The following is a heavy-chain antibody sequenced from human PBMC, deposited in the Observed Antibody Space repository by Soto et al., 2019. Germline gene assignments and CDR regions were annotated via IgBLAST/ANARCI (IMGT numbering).Heavy chain of an antibody. D-gene: IGHD6-13*01. J-gene: IGHJ6*02. CDR1: GGSISSYY. V-gene: IGHV4-59*01. CDR2: IYYSGST. Sequence: PSETLSLTCTVSGGSISSYYWSWIRQPPGKGLEWIGYIYYSGSTNYNPFLKSRVTISVDTSKNQFSLKLSSVTAADTAVYYCARGRRRAQHRIAAAGTGGGYYYYGMDVWGQGTTVTVSS. CDR3: ARGRRRAQHRIAAAGTGGGYYYYGMDV.